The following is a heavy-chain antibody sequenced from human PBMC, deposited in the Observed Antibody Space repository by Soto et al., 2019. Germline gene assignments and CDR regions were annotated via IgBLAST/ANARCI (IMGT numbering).Heavy chain of an antibody. CDR1: GGSFSSSTYY. D-gene: IGHD3-16*01. V-gene: IGHV4-39*01. J-gene: IGHJ4*02. Sequence: QLQLQESGPRLVKPAETLSLTCIVSGGSFSSSTYYGGWIRQPPGKGLAWIGSIFYSGSTYYNPSLTSRVTLSVDTSKIRFSLTLSSVTAADTAVYYCASAPGFNLFASWGQGTLVTVSS. CDR3: ASAPGFNLFAS. CDR2: IFYSGST.